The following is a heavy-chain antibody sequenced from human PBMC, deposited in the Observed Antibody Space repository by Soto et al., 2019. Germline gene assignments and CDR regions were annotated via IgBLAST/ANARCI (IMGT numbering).Heavy chain of an antibody. V-gene: IGHV4-31*03. Sequence: SETLSLTCTVSGGSISSGGYYWSWIRQHPGKGLEWIGYIYYSGSTYYNPSLKSRVTISVDTSKNQFSLKLSSVTAADTAVYYCARVQVFLGELWPYYGMDFWGQGTTVTVSS. CDR1: GGSISSGGYY. CDR2: IYYSGST. CDR3: ARVQVFLGELWPYYGMDF. J-gene: IGHJ6*02. D-gene: IGHD3-16*01.